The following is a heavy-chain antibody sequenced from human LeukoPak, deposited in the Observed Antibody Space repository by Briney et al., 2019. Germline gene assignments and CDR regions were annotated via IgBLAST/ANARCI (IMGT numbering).Heavy chain of an antibody. CDR1: GYSFTSYW. CDR2: IYPDDPDT. Sequence: GESLKISCKGSGYSFTSYWIGWVRQMPGKGLEWMGIIYPDDPDTKYSPSFQGQVTISADKSISTAYLQWSSLKASDTAMYYCARLAFCTNAVCFSNYYYSMDVWGRGTRSPSP. CDR3: ARLAFCTNAVCFSNYYYSMDV. J-gene: IGHJ6*03. V-gene: IGHV5-51*01. D-gene: IGHD2-8*01.